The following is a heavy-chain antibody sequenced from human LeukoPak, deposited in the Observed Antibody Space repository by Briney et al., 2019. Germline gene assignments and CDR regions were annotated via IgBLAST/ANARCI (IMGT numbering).Heavy chain of an antibody. Sequence: GGSLRLSCAASGLTFSSYDMNWVRQAPGNGLEWISYINTGGSTIYYADSVKGRFTVSRDNAKNSLYLQMNSLRAEDTAVYYCASFTTYYYDSSGSLDYWGQGTLVTVSS. V-gene: IGHV3-48*03. J-gene: IGHJ4*02. CDR3: ASFTTYYYDSSGSLDY. D-gene: IGHD3-22*01. CDR2: INTGGSTI. CDR1: GLTFSSYD.